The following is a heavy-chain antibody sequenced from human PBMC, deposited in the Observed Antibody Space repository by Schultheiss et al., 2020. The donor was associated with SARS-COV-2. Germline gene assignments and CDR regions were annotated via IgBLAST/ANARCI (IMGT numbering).Heavy chain of an antibody. Sequence: GGSLRLSCAASGFTFSDYYMSWIRQAPGKGLEWVAVISYDGSNKYYADSVKGRFTISRDNAKNSLYLQMNSLRAEDTAVYYCAKRAVAGFYWGQGTLVTGSS. CDR1: GFTFSDYY. CDR2: ISYDGSNK. D-gene: IGHD6-19*01. V-gene: IGHV3-30*18. J-gene: IGHJ4*02. CDR3: AKRAVAGFY.